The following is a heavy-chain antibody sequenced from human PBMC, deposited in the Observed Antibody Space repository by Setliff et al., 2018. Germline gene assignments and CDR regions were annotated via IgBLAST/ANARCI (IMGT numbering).Heavy chain of an antibody. J-gene: IGHJ4*02. D-gene: IGHD1-26*01. CDR1: GYTFDNYG. Sequence: RASVKVSCKASGYTFDNYGISWPRQAPGQGLEWMGWIGPSTGNTFYAQKYQGRVTLTTDTSTTTAYMELRSLTSDDTAIYFCARDWDIWDYFDFWGQGTLVTVSS. CDR2: IGPSTGNT. CDR3: ARDWDIWDYFDF. V-gene: IGHV1-18*01.